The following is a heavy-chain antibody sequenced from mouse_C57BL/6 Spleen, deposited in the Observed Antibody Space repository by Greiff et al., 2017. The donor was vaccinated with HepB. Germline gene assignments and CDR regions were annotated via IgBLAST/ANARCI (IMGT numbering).Heavy chain of an antibody. CDR2: IHPNSGST. V-gene: IGHV1-64*01. CDR1: GYTFTSYW. CDR3: ARVYYYGSSSLFDY. J-gene: IGHJ2*01. Sequence: VQLQQPGAELVKPGASVKLSCKASGYTFTSYWMHWVKQRPGQGLEWIGMIHPNSGSTNYNEKFKSKATLTVDKSSSTAYMQLSSLTSEDSAVYYCARVYYYGSSSLFDYWGQGTTLTVSS. D-gene: IGHD1-1*01.